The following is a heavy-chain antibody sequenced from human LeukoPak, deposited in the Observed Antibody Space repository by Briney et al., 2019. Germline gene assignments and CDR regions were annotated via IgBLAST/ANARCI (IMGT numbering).Heavy chain of an antibody. J-gene: IGHJ4*02. V-gene: IGHV3-30-3*01. CDR3: ASAPRDYYFGSGSMGSYFDY. D-gene: IGHD3-10*01. CDR1: GFTFSSYA. Sequence: GGSLRLSCAASGFTFSSYAMNWVRQAPGKGLEWVAVTSNDGSNKYYADSVKGRFTISRDNSKNTLYVQMNSLRAEDTAVYYCASAPRDYYFGSGSMGSYFDYWGQGTLVTVSS. CDR2: TSNDGSNK.